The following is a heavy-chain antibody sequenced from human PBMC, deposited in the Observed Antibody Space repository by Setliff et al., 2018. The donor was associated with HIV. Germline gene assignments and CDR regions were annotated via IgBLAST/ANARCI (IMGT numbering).Heavy chain of an antibody. D-gene: IGHD3-10*01. Sequence: GESLKLSCKASGYDFVTSWIGWVRQKPGKGLEWMGVIFPGDSDTRYSPSFRGLVKFSVDKSVTTAYLQWDTLQASDSGLYYCARNHLNYASGNTKTSGAYYFDSWGQGTLVTVSS. V-gene: IGHV5-51*01. J-gene: IGHJ4*02. CDR3: ARNHLNYASGNTKTSGAYYFDS. CDR1: GYDFVTSW. CDR2: IFPGDSDT.